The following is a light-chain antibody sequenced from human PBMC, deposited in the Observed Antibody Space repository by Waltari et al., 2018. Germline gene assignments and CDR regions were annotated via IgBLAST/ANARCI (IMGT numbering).Light chain of an antibody. J-gene: IGLJ2*01. CDR1: IVTKKY. Sequence: SYELTQPSSVSVSPGQTAKIPCSGAIVTKKYVRWFQQKPGRAPVLVIYKDTERPSGIPERFSGSSSGTTVTLTISGAQGEDEAEYYCNCATDDNVRIFGGGTRLTVL. CDR2: KDT. V-gene: IGLV3-27*01. CDR3: NCATDDNVRI.